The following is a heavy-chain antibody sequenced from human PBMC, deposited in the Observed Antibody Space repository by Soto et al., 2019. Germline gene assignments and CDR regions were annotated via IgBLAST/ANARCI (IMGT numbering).Heavy chain of an antibody. CDR2: ISAYNGNT. CDR1: GYTFTSYG. D-gene: IGHD3-3*01. J-gene: IGHJ6*02. CDR3: ARDGTYDFWSGFQSPVPAYGMDV. V-gene: IGHV1-18*04. Sequence: PRASVKVSCKASGYTFTSYGISWVRQAPGQGLEWMGWISAYNGNTNYAQKLQGRVTMTTDTSTSTAYMELRSLRSDDTAVYHCARDGTYDFWSGFQSPVPAYGMDVWGQGTTVTVSS.